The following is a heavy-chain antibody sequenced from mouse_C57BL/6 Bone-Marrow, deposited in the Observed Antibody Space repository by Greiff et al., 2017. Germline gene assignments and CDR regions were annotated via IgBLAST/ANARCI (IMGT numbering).Heavy chain of an antibody. Sequence: EVQLVESGGGLVKPGGSLKLSCAASGFTFSDYGMHWVRQAPEKGLEWVAYISSGSSTIYYADTVKGRFTISRDNAKNTLFLQMTSLRSEDTAMYYCARQGNPGWFAYWGQGTLVTVSA. CDR1: GFTFSDYG. CDR3: ARQGNPGWFAY. CDR2: ISSGSSTI. D-gene: IGHD2-1*01. J-gene: IGHJ3*01. V-gene: IGHV5-17*01.